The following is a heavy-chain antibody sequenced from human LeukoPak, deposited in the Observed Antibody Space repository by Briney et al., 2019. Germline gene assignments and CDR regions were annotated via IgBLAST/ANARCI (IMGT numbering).Heavy chain of an antibody. D-gene: IGHD3-22*01. Sequence: ASVKVSCKASGYTFTSYYMHWVRQAPGQGLEWMGIINPSGGSTSYAQKFQGRVTMTRDMSTSTVYMELSSLRSEDTAVYYCARDQYYYDSRGYYGIYDYWGQGTLVTVSS. CDR2: INPSGGST. J-gene: IGHJ4*02. V-gene: IGHV1-46*01. CDR3: ARDQYYYDSRGYYGIYDY. CDR1: GYTFTSYY.